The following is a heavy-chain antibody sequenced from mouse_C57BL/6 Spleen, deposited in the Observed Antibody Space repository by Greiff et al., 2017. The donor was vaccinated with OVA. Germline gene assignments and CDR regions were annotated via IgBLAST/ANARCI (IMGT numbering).Heavy chain of an antibody. J-gene: IGHJ1*03. D-gene: IGHD1-1*02. CDR1: GYTFTSYW. CDR2: INPSNGGT. CDR3: ARGNYYYWYFDV. Sequence: QVQLQQSGTELVKPGASVKLSCKASGYTFTSYWMHWVKQRPGQGLEWIGNINPSNGGTNYNEKFKSKATLTVDKSSSTAYMQLSSLTSEDSAVYYCARGNYYYWYFDVWGTGTTVTVSS. V-gene: IGHV1-53*01.